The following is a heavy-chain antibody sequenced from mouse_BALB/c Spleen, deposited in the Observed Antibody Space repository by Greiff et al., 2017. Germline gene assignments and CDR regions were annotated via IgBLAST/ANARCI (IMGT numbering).Heavy chain of an antibody. V-gene: IGHV2-9*02. CDR3: ASLYYDYDGYWYFDV. J-gene: IGHJ1*01. Sequence: QVQLKESGPGLVAPSQSLSITCTVSGFSLTSYGVHWVRQPPGKGLEWLGVIWAGGSTNYNSALMSRLSISEDNSKSQVFLKMNSLQTDDTAMYYCASLYYDYDGYWYFDVWGAGTTVTVSS. D-gene: IGHD2-4*01. CDR2: IWAGGST. CDR1: GFSLTSYG.